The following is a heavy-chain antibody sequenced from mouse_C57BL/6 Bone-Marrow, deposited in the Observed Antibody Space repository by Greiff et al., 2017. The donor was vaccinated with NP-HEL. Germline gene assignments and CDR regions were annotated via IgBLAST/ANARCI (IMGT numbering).Heavy chain of an antibody. V-gene: IGHV15-2*01. CDR2: ILPSIGRT. Sequence: QVQLQQSGSELRSPGSSVKLSCKDFDSEVFPIAYMSWVRQKPGHGFEWIGGILPSIGRTIYGEKFEDKATLDADTLSNTAYLELNSLTSEDSAIYYCARGGTTVVYWYFDVWGTGTTVTVSS. J-gene: IGHJ1*03. CDR3: ARGGTTVVYWYFDV. D-gene: IGHD1-1*01. CDR1: DSEVFPIAY.